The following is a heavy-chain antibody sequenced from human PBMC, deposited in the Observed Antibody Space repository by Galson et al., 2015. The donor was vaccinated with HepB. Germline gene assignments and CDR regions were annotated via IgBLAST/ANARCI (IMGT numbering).Heavy chain of an antibody. D-gene: IGHD3-16*01. Sequence: SVKVSCKASGYTFTSYGISWVRQAPGQGLEWMGWISAYNGNTNYEQKHQGRVTMTTDTSTSTAYMELRSLGSANTAVYYCARRRGSGGVDYWGQGTLVTVSS. V-gene: IGHV1-18*04. CDR1: GYTFTSYG. CDR3: ARRRGSGGVDY. J-gene: IGHJ4*02. CDR2: ISAYNGNT.